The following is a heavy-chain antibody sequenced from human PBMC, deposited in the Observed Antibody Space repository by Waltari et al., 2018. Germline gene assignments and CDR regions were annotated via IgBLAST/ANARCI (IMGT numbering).Heavy chain of an antibody. D-gene: IGHD1-26*01. CDR3: ARAPGPIVGAMGVGYFDY. J-gene: IGHJ4*02. V-gene: IGHV4-4*07. CDR2: IYTSGST. CDR1: GGSISSYY. Sequence: QVQLQESGPGLVKPSETLSLTCTVSGGSISSYYWSWIRQPAGKGLEWIGRIYTSGSTTSTPPLKSRFTMSVDTSKNQFSLKLSSVTAADTAVYYCARAPGPIVGAMGVGYFDYWGQGTLVTVSS.